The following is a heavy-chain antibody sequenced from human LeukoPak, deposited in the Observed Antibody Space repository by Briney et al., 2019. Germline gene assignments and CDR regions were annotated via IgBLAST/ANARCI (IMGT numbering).Heavy chain of an antibody. Sequence: ASVKVPCKASGYTFTGYYMQWVRQAPGQGLEWMGWINPNSGGTNYAQKFQGRVTMTRDTSISTAYMELSRLRSDDTAVYYCARGGIAAAGFPFDYWGQGTLVTVSS. CDR2: INPNSGGT. CDR3: ARGGIAAAGFPFDY. D-gene: IGHD6-13*01. V-gene: IGHV1-2*02. CDR1: GYTFTGYY. J-gene: IGHJ4*02.